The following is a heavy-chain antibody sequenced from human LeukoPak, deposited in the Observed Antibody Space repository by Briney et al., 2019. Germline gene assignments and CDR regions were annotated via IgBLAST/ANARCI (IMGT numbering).Heavy chain of an antibody. CDR2: MYSSGST. Sequence: SETLSLTCAVYGGSFSGYYWSWIRQPAGKGLEWIGCMYSSGSTNYNPSLKSRVTISIEASKSQFSLKLSSVTAADTAIYYCARLSYGRIVVSDWGQGTLVTVSS. J-gene: IGHJ4*02. CDR3: ARLSYGRIVVSD. D-gene: IGHD6-19*01. CDR1: GGSFSGYY. V-gene: IGHV4-59*10.